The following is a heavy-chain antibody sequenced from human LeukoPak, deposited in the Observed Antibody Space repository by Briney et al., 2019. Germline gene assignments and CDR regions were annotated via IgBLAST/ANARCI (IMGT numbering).Heavy chain of an antibody. CDR1: GGSISSGSYY. D-gene: IGHD3-22*01. Sequence: PSQTLSLTCTVSGGSISSGSYYWSWIRQPAGKGLEWIGRIYTSGSTNYNPSLKSRVTLSVDTSKNQFSLKLSSVTAADTAVYYCARDFPYDSIAGDYYYMDVWGKGTTVTVSS. V-gene: IGHV4-61*02. CDR2: IYTSGST. CDR3: ARDFPYDSIAGDYYYMDV. J-gene: IGHJ6*03.